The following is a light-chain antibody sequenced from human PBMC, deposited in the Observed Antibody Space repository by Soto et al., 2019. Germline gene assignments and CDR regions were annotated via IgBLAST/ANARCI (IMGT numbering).Light chain of an antibody. Sequence: QSALTQPPSASGSPGQSVTISCTGTSSDVGDYNFVSWYQQHPGKAPKLMIYEVSKRPSGVPDRFSGSKSGNTASLTVSGRQAEDEADYFCSSYAGSNNFVFGGGTKVTVL. CDR2: EVS. V-gene: IGLV2-8*01. CDR3: SSYAGSNNFV. J-gene: IGLJ2*01. CDR1: SSDVGDYNF.